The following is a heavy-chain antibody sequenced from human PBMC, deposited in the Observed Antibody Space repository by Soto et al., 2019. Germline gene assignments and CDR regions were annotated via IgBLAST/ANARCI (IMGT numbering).Heavy chain of an antibody. V-gene: IGHV3-74*01. J-gene: IGHJ4*02. CDR1: GFTFSTYW. CDR2: INSDGSST. Sequence: GGSLRLSCAASGFTFSTYWMHWVRQAPGKGLVWISRINSDGSSTNYADSVKGRFTISRDNAKNTLYLQMNSLRAEDTAVYYCARANNPYYVDYWGQGSLVTVSS. D-gene: IGHD3-16*01. CDR3: ARANNPYYVDY.